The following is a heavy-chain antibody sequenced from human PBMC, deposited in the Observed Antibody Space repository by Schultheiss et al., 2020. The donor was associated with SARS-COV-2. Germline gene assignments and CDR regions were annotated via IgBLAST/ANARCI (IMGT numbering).Heavy chain of an antibody. Sequence: VGSLRLSCAASGFTFSSYGMNWVRQAPGKGLEWVSSISSSSSYIYYADSVKGRFTISRDNAKNSLYLQMNSLRAEDTAVYYCARGSSTSCYTCWFDPWGQGTLVTVSS. CDR1: GFTFSSYG. J-gene: IGHJ5*02. D-gene: IGHD2-2*02. CDR3: ARGSSTSCYTCWFDP. V-gene: IGHV3-21*01. CDR2: ISSSSSYI.